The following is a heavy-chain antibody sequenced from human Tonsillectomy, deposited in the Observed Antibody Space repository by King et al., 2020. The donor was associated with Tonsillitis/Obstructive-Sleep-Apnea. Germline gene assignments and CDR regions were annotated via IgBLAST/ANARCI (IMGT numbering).Heavy chain of an antibody. Sequence: VQLVESGGGLVKPGGSLRLSCAASGFTFSSYSMNWVRQAPGKGLEWVSSISSRSSYIYYADSGKGRFTISRDNAKNSLYLQMNSLRAEDTAVYYCASPPGYEGGNWGQGTLVTVSS. J-gene: IGHJ4*02. D-gene: IGHD3-16*01. CDR2: ISSRSSYI. CDR3: ASPPGYEGGN. CDR1: GFTFSSYS. V-gene: IGHV3-21*01.